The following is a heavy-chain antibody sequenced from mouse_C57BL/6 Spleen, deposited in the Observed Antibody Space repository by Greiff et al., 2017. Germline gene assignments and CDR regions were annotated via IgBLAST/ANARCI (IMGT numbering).Heavy chain of an antibody. Sequence: QVQLQQPGAELVKPGASVKLSCKASGYTFTSYWMHWVKQRPGQGLEWIGMIHPNSGSTNYNEKFKSKATLTVDKSSSTAYMQLSSLTSEDSAVYYCARSVYYSYAMDYWGQGTSVTVSS. CDR1: GYTFTSYW. CDR3: ARSVYYSYAMDY. V-gene: IGHV1-64*01. CDR2: IHPNSGST. D-gene: IGHD2-3*01. J-gene: IGHJ4*01.